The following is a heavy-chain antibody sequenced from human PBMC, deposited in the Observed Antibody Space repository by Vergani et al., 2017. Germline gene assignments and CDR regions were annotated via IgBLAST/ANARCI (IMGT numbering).Heavy chain of an antibody. J-gene: IGHJ4*02. CDR1: GGSISSSNW. CDR3: ARLVFGDSYFDD. V-gene: IGHV4-4*03. Sequence: QVQLQESGPGLVKPPGTLSLTCAVSGGSISSSNWWSWVRQPPGKGLEWIGEIYHSGSTNYNPSLKSRVTISVDKSKNRFSLLLSSVTAADTALYYCARLVFGDSYFDDWGQGTLVTVSS. CDR2: IYHSGST. D-gene: IGHD2-8*02.